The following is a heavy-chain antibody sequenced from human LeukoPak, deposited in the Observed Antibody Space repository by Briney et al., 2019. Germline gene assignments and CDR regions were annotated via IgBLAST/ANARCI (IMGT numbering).Heavy chain of an antibody. J-gene: IGHJ3*02. CDR1: GGSINSYY. D-gene: IGHD6-19*01. CDR2: IHYTGST. V-gene: IGHV4-59*12. Sequence: KSSETLSLTCSVSGGSINSYYWSWIRQPPGKGLECIGYIHYTGSTNYNPSLKSRVTISVDTSKNQFSLKLSSVTAADTAVYYCARGVGIAVAGDAFDIWGQGTMVTVSS. CDR3: ARGVGIAVAGDAFDI.